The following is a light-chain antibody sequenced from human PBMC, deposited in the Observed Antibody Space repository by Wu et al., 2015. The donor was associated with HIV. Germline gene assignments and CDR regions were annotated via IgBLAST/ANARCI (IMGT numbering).Light chain of an antibody. Sequence: EIVLTQSPGILSLFPGERATLSCRASQSISSSSLAWYQQKPGQAPRLLIYGASSRAIGIPDRFSGSGSGTDFTLTISRLEPEDFAVYSCQQYGSSPPTFGQGTKVEVK. CDR1: QSISSSS. V-gene: IGKV3-20*01. CDR3: QQYGSSPPT. J-gene: IGKJ1*01. CDR2: GAS.